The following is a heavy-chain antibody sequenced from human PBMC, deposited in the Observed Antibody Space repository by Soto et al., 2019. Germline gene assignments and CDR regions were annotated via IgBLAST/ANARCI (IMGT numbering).Heavy chain of an antibody. CDR3: VRDWESTTQPWGFGDA. D-gene: IGHD3-10*01. J-gene: IGHJ5*02. CDR2: IIPIFGVT. CDR1: GGTFSSYT. Sequence: QVQVVQSGPEVKKPGSSAKVSCKASGGTFSSYTITWVRQAPGQGLEWLGRIIPIFGVTNYAQKFQDRLTMSADRPTTAAYMELSRLTSADTAVYYCVRDWESTTQPWGFGDAWGQGALVTVS. V-gene: IGHV1-69*04.